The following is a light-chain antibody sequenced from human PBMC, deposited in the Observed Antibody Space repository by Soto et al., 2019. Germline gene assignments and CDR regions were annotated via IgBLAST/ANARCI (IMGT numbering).Light chain of an antibody. CDR1: QSISSW. Sequence: DIHMTQSPSTLSASVGDRVTITCRASQSISSWLAWYQQKPGKAPKLLIYKASSLESGVTSRFSGSGSGTEFTLTISILQPDDFATYYCQQYNSYPYTFGQGTKLEIK. V-gene: IGKV1-5*03. CDR3: QQYNSYPYT. CDR2: KAS. J-gene: IGKJ2*01.